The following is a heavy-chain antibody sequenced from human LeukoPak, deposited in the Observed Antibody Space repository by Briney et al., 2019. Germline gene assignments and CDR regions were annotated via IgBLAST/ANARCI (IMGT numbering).Heavy chain of an antibody. V-gene: IGHV3-23*01. Sequence: GGSLRLSCAASGFTFSNYARGWVRPAPGNGLEWVSCIRSSGTSTNYADSVKGRFTISRDNSRNRVYLQMNSLRVEDTALYSCAKDYGGNSDAFDIWGQGTVVTVSS. J-gene: IGHJ3*02. CDR2: IRSSGTST. CDR3: AKDYGGNSDAFDI. CDR1: GFTFSNYA. D-gene: IGHD4-23*01.